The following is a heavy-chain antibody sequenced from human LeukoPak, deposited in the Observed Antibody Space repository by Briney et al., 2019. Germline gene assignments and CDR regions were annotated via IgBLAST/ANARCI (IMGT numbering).Heavy chain of an antibody. CDR1: GYTFTYYL. CDR2: ISPGDSDT. J-gene: IGHJ4*02. D-gene: IGHD1-1*01. CDR3: ARQQIQQLGPHFDS. V-gene: IGHV5-51*01. Sequence: ESLKISCKASGYTFTYYLIAWVGQIPGKVLECIGVISPGDSDTRYNPSFQGQVTISADKSISTTYLQWNSLRASDTPMYYCARQQIQQLGPHFDSWGQGPLVTVSS.